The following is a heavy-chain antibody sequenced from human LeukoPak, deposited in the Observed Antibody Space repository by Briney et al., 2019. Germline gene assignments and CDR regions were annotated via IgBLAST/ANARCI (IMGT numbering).Heavy chain of an antibody. CDR2: INPNSGGT. CDR3: ARGGDRRGTALDYFDY. Sequence: ASVKVSCKASGYTFTGYYMHWVRQAPGQGLEWMGWINPNSGGTNYAQKFQGRVTLTRDTSISTAYMELSRLTSDDTAVYCCARGGDRRGTALDYFDYWGQGTLVTVSS. J-gene: IGHJ4*02. V-gene: IGHV1-2*02. CDR1: GYTFTGYY. D-gene: IGHD3-16*01.